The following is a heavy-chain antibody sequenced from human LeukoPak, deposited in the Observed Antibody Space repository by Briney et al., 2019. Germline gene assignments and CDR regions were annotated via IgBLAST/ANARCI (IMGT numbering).Heavy chain of an antibody. J-gene: IGHJ4*02. D-gene: IGHD5-18*01. Sequence: GGSLRPSCAASGFTFSSYSMNWVRQAPGKGLEWVSCISSSSSTIYYADSVKGRFTISRDNAKNSLYLQMNSLRDEDTAVYYCARVPGYSYGSAYDYWGQGTLVIVSS. CDR2: ISSSSSTI. V-gene: IGHV3-48*02. CDR3: ARVPGYSYGSAYDY. CDR1: GFTFSSYS.